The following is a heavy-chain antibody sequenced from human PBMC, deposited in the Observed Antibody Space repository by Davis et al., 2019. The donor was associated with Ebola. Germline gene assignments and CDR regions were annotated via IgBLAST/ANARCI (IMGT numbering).Heavy chain of an antibody. Sequence: PGGSLRLSCVASGFTFSNHAMHWVRQAPGKGLEWVASIPYDGSDQYYADSVKGRFTISRDNSKNTVFLRMDSLRVDDTAVYFCAQATVAAAGNNWGQGTLVTVAS. V-gene: IGHV3-30*04. J-gene: IGHJ4*02. CDR2: IPYDGSDQ. D-gene: IGHD6-13*01. CDR1: GFTFSNHA. CDR3: AQATVAAAGNN.